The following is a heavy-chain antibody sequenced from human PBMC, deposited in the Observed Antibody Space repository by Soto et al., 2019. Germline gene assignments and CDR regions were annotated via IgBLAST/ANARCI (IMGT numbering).Heavy chain of an antibody. CDR3: XRXGIGAXXXXXXXLDV. V-gene: IGHV3-30-3*01. Sequence: GGSLRLSCAASGFSFNDHAIHWVRQAPGRGLEWVALISDDGSNKYFAASVKGRFTIPRDNSKNTXSLHMNSLRSEDTAVXXXXRXGIGAXXXXXXXLDV. D-gene: IGHD2-21*01. CDR2: ISDDGSNK. CDR1: GFSFNDHA. J-gene: IGHJ6*01.